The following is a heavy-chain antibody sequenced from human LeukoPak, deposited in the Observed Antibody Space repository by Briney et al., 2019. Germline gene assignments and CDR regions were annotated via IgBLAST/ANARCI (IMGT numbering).Heavy chain of an antibody. J-gene: IGHJ4*02. CDR1: GYNFTNYG. CDR3: ARHGGGSSNFDY. Sequence: GESLKISCKGSGYNFTNYGIGWVRQMPGKGLEWMGKIDPIDSYTNYSPSFQGHVTISADKSITTAYLQWSSLKASDTAMYYCARHGGGSSNFDYWGQGTLVTVSS. CDR2: IDPIDSYT. D-gene: IGHD3-16*01. V-gene: IGHV5-10-1*01.